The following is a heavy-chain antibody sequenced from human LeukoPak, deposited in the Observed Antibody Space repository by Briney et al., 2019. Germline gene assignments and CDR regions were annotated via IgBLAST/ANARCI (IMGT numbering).Heavy chain of an antibody. CDR2: IIPILGIA. V-gene: IGHV1-69*04. CDR1: GGTFSSYA. D-gene: IGHD4-17*01. CDR3: ARVASVTTSGYFQH. J-gene: IGHJ1*01. Sequence: SVKVSCKASGGTFSSYAISWVRQAPGQGLEWMGRIIPILGIANYAQKFQGRVTITADKSTSTAYMELSSLRSEDTAVYYCARVASVTTSGYFQHWGQGTLVTVSS.